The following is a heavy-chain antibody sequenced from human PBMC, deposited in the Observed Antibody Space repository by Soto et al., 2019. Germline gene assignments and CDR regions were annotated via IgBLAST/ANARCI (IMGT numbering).Heavy chain of an antibody. J-gene: IGHJ5*02. Sequence: ASETLSLTCAAHNGSFTDYFWTWIRHSPGRGLEWSGDINHRGGATYNPSLRSRVTISIDTSKNHFSLSLRSLTAADTAVYYCVARGMTYDFLSGPHPFDPWGHGTLVTV. V-gene: IGHV4-34*01. CDR3: VARGMTYDFLSGPHPFDP. CDR2: INHRGGA. CDR1: NGSFTDYF. D-gene: IGHD3-3*01.